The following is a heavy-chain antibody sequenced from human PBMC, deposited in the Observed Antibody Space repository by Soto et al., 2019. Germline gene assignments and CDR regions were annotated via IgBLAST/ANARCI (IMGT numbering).Heavy chain of an antibody. J-gene: IGHJ4*02. CDR3: ASGASRWYPYFFDS. Sequence: QAQVVQSGAEVRKPGSSVKLSCKASEGTFTSYAIAWVRQAPGQGLEWMGGIIPYYNTLNYAQKFQDRVTSAADDSTNTVYMELSSLRSDATAVYFCASGASRWYPYFFDSWAQGTLVTVSS. CDR2: IIPYYNTL. D-gene: IGHD6-13*01. CDR1: EGTFTSYA. V-gene: IGHV1-69*01.